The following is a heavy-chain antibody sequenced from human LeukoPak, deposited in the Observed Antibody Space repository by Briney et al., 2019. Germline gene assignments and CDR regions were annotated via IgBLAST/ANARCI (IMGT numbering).Heavy chain of an antibody. CDR2: IYHSGST. V-gene: IGHV4-39*07. CDR1: GGSISSSSYY. D-gene: IGHD2-15*01. Sequence: SETLSLTCTVSGGSISSSSYYWGWIRQPPGKGLEWIGSIYHSGSTYYNPSLKSRVTISVDTSKNQFSLKLSSVTAADTAVYYCARGLPGSCYSCTGAFDIWGQGTMVTVSS. CDR3: ARGLPGSCYSCTGAFDI. J-gene: IGHJ3*02.